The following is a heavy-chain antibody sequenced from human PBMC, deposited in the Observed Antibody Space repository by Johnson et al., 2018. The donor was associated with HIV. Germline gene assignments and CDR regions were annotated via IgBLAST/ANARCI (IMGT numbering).Heavy chain of an antibody. J-gene: IGHJ3*02. V-gene: IGHV3-7*01. CDR3: AREGPSERAGFDI. CDR1: GFTFTNHY. Sequence: VQLVESGGGVVQPGGSLRLSCAASGFTFTNHYMTWVRQAPGKGLEWVANIKQDASEPYYADSVKGSFTISRDNSKNTLYLQMNSVRAEETSVYYCAREGPSERAGFDIWGQGTMVTVSS. CDR2: IKQDASEP.